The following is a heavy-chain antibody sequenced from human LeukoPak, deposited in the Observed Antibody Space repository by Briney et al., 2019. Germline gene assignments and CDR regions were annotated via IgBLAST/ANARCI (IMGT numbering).Heavy chain of an antibody. J-gene: IGHJ2*01. CDR2: IWYDGSNK. V-gene: IGHV3-33*01. CDR3: ARDVTNRYFDL. Sequence: GGSLRLSCAASGFTFSSYGMHWVRQAPGKGLEWVAVIWYDGSNKYYADSVLGRFTISRDNSKNTLYVQMNSLRAEDTAVYYCARDVTNRYFDLWGRGTLVTVSS. D-gene: IGHD2/OR15-2a*01. CDR1: GFTFSSYG.